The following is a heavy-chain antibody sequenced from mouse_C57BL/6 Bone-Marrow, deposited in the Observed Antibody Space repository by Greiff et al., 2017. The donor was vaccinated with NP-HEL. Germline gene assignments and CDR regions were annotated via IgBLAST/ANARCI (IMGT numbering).Heavy chain of an antibody. CDR1: GFNIKDDY. Sequence: VQLQQSGAELVRPGASVKLSCTASGFNIKDDYMHWVKQRPEQGLEWIGWIDPENGDTEYASKFQGKATITADPSSNTAYLQLSSLTSEDTAVYYCTTGYGSSGFAYWGQGTLVTVSA. V-gene: IGHV14-4*01. CDR2: IDPENGDT. D-gene: IGHD1-1*01. J-gene: IGHJ3*01. CDR3: TTGYGSSGFAY.